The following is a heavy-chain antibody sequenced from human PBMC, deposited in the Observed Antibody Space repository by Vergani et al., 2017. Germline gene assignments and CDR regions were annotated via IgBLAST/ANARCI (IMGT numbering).Heavy chain of an antibody. CDR2: ISYSGST. D-gene: IGHD3-9*01. J-gene: IGHJ4*02. CDR3: ARGYDISY. CDR1: GGSISSYY. V-gene: IGHV4-59*01. Sequence: QVQLQESGPGLVKPSETLSLTCTVSGGSISSYYWSWIRQPPGKGLEWIGYISYSGSTNYNPSLKSRVTISVDTSKNQFSLKLGSVTAADTAVYYCARGYDISYWGQGTLVTVSS.